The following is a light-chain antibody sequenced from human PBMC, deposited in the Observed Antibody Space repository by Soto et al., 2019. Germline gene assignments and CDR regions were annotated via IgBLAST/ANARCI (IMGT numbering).Light chain of an antibody. J-gene: IGLJ2*01. CDR1: SSNFGAGYD. V-gene: IGLV1-40*01. CDR3: QSFDSSLSGVV. Sequence: QPVLTQPPSVSGAPGQRVTISCTGSSSNFGAGYDVHWYQQLPGTAPKLLIYGNRYRPSGVPDRFSGSKSGTSASLAITGLQAEDEADYYCQSFDSSLSGVVFGGGTKLTVL. CDR2: GNR.